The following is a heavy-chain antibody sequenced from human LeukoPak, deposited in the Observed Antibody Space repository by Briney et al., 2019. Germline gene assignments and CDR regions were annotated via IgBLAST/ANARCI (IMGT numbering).Heavy chain of an antibody. J-gene: IGHJ4*02. Sequence: GGSLRLSCAASGFTFSSYGMSWVRQAPGKGLEWVSYISSSISTISYTDSVKGRFTISRDNAKNSLYLQMNNLRDEDTAVYYCARVLHSGSSYYSDSWGQGTLVTVSS. CDR2: ISSSISTI. V-gene: IGHV3-48*02. CDR3: ARVLHSGSSYYSDS. D-gene: IGHD1-26*01. CDR1: GFTFSSYG.